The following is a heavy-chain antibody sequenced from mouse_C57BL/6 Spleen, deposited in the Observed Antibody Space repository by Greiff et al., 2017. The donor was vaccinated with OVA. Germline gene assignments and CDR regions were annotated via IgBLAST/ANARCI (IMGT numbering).Heavy chain of an antibody. V-gene: IGHV1-15*01. Sequence: QVQLKESGAELVRPGASVTLSCKASGYTFTDYEMHWVKQTPVHGLEWIGAIDPETGGTAYNQKFKGKAILTADKSSSTAYMELRSLTSEDSSVYYCTRGGNVYWYFDVWGTGTTVTVSS. CDR3: TRGGNVYWYFDV. CDR2: IDPETGGT. J-gene: IGHJ1*03. CDR1: GYTFTDYE.